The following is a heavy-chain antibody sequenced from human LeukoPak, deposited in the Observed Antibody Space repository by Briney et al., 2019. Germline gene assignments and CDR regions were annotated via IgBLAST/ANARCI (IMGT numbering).Heavy chain of an antibody. CDR2: ISNSGDAT. J-gene: IGHJ4*02. Sequence: GGSLRLSCAASGFTFSNYAMSWVRQAPGKGLEWVSTISNSGDATYYADSVKGRFTISRDNSKNTLYLQMNSLRAEDTAVFYCARDLANTFDYWGQGTLVTVSS. CDR1: GFTFSNYA. D-gene: IGHD1/OR15-1a*01. CDR3: ARDLANTFDY. V-gene: IGHV3-23*01.